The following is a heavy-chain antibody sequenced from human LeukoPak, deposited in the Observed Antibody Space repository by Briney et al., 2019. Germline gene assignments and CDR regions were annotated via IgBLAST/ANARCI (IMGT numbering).Heavy chain of an antibody. CDR2: IYHSGST. CDR1: GGSISSSNW. D-gene: IGHD6-19*01. V-gene: IGHV4-4*02. J-gene: IGHJ4*02. Sequence: SSETLSLTCAVSGGSISSSNWWSWVRQPPGKGLEWIGEIYHSGSTNYNPSLKSRVTISVDKSKNQFSLKLSSVTAADTAVYYCARQGAWRSGRTGFDYWGQGTLVTVSS. CDR3: ARQGAWRSGRTGFDY.